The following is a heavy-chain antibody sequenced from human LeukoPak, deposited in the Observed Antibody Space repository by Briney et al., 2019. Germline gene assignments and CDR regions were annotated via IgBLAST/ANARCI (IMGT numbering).Heavy chain of an antibody. CDR3: AKNRRSRDSSGYLYYFDY. Sequence: GGSLRLSCAASGFTFSSYAMSWVRQAPGKGLEWVSAISGSGGSTYYADSVKGRFTIPRDNSKNTLYLQMNSLRAEDTAVYYCAKNRRSRDSSGYLYYFDYWGQGTLVTVSS. V-gene: IGHV3-23*01. J-gene: IGHJ4*02. CDR1: GFTFSSYA. D-gene: IGHD3-22*01. CDR2: ISGSGGST.